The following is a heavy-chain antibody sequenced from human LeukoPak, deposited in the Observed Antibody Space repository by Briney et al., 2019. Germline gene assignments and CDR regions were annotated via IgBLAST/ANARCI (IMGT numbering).Heavy chain of an antibody. Sequence: SGTLSLTCNVSGGPIGGHTFYWDWIRQPPGKGLEWIATIYYNGNTFYNPSLKSRVAISIDMSMSQFSLHLSSVTAADTAIYYCARLTALAGHRGAFDIWGPGTMVTVSS. V-gene: IGHV4-39*01. J-gene: IGHJ3*02. D-gene: IGHD6-19*01. CDR3: ARLTALAGHRGAFDI. CDR1: GGPIGGHTFY. CDR2: IYYNGNT.